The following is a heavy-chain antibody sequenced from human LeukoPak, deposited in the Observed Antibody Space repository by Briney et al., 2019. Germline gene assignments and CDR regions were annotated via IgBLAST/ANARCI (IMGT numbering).Heavy chain of an antibody. Sequence: ASVKVSCKASGYTFTSYYMHWVRQAPGQGLEWMGIINPSGGSTSYAQKFQGRVTMTRDTSTSTVYMELSSLRSEDTAVYYCARDRPIVVVPAASLDYWGRGTLVTVSS. V-gene: IGHV1-46*01. CDR2: INPSGGST. D-gene: IGHD2-2*01. J-gene: IGHJ4*02. CDR1: GYTFTSYY. CDR3: ARDRPIVVVPAASLDY.